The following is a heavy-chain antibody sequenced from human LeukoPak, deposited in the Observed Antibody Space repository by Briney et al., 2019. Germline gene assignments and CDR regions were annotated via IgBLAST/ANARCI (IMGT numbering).Heavy chain of an antibody. CDR2: IYYSGRT. D-gene: IGHD5-12*01. V-gene: IGHV4-59*08. J-gene: IGHJ2*01. CDR1: GGSVSNYY. Sequence: PWETLSLTCTVSGGSVSNYYWSWIRQSPGKGLEWIAYIYYSGRTNYNPSLKSRVTISVDTAENQCSLKLSSVTAADTALYFCARQASWLPYFDLWGRRTLVSVSS. CDR3: ARQASWLPYFDL.